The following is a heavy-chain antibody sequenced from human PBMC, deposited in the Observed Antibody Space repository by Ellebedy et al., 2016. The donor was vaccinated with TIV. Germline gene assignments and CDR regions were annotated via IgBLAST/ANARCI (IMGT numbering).Heavy chain of an antibody. D-gene: IGHD3-9*01. CDR2: INHDGSET. J-gene: IGHJ4*02. CDR3: ARDAGHNFDTTGHFGFGF. V-gene: IGHV3-7*01. Sequence: GGSLRLSXAASGFRFSNFWMTWVRQAPGKGLEWVATINHDGSETYYVDSVKGRFTISRDHSKNSVFLQMNNLRAEDTAVYYCARDAGHNFDTTGHFGFGFWGQGTLVSVSS. CDR1: GFRFSNFW.